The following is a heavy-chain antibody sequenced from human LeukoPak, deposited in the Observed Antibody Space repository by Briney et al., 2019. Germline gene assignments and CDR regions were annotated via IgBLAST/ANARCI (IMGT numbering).Heavy chain of an antibody. CDR1: GFTFGDYA. V-gene: IGHV3-9*01. Sequence: GGSLRLSCAASGFTFGDYAIHWVRQAPGKGLEWLSGISWNSGSIVYADSVRGRFTISRDNAKNSLYLQMNSLRAEDTALYYCAKVGARYSSSSGPFYFDYWGQGTLVTVSS. CDR2: ISWNSGSI. J-gene: IGHJ4*02. D-gene: IGHD6-6*01. CDR3: AKVGARYSSSSGPFYFDY.